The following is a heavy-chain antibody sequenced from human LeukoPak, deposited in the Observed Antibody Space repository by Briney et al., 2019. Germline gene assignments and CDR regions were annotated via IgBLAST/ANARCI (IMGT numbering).Heavy chain of an antibody. CDR3: ARGAPGSYCSGGSCPYFDY. V-gene: IGHV1-8*01. CDR1: GYTFTSYD. J-gene: IGHJ4*02. Sequence: ASVKVSCKASGYTFTSYDINWVRQATGQGLEWMGWVNPNSGHTGYAQKFQGRVTMTRNTSISTAYMELSSLTSEDTAVYYCARGAPGSYCSGGSCPYFDYWGQGTLVSVCS. D-gene: IGHD2-15*01. CDR2: VNPNSGHT.